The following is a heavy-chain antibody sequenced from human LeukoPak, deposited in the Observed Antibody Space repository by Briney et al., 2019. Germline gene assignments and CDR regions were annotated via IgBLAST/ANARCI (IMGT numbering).Heavy chain of an antibody. V-gene: IGHV4-61*09. CDR3: AKHEVVVPFFDY. CDR1: GGSISSGSYY. J-gene: IGHJ4*02. D-gene: IGHD2-15*01. Sequence: PSQTLSLTCTVSGGSISSGSYYWSWIRQPPGKGLEWIGYISFGGSPNYSPSLKSRVTMSVDTSENQFSLKLSSVTAADTAVYYCAKHEVVVPFFDYWGQGTLVTVSS. CDR2: ISFGGSP.